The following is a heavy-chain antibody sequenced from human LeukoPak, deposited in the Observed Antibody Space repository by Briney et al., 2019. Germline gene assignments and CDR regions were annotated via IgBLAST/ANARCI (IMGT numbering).Heavy chain of an antibody. D-gene: IGHD5-24*01. CDR2: MVGSGES. V-gene: IGHV3-23*01. CDR3: AKDLHYNDGRWEFDP. Sequence: GGSLRLSCAASGFTFATFAMSWVRQAPGKGLEWVSGMVGSGESYYAGSVKGRFTMSRDNSKTTVYLKLNSLRVEDTAIYYCAKDLHYNDGRWEFDPWGQGTLVTVSS. J-gene: IGHJ5*02. CDR1: GFTFATFA.